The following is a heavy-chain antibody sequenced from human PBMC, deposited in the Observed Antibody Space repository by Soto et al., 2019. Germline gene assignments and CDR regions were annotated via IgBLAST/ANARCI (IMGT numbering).Heavy chain of an antibody. CDR1: GYTFTGYY. CDR2: INPNSGGT. J-gene: IGHJ4*02. V-gene: IGHV1-2*02. D-gene: IGHD5-12*01. Sequence: ASVKVSCKASGYTFTGYYMHWVRQAPGQGLEWMGWINPNSGGTNYAQKFQGRVTMTRDTSVTSAYMEVTSLRSDDTAVYYCARANSGDDDEFDYWGQGTPVTVSS. CDR3: ARANSGDDDEFDY.